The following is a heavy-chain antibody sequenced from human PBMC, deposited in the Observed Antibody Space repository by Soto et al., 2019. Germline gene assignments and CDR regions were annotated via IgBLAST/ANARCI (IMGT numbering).Heavy chain of an antibody. CDR2: IYYRGST. Sequence: LSLTCTVSGGSISSHYWSWVRQAPGKGLEWIGHIYYRGSTTYNPSLRSRSTISVDTSNNQFSLKLNSVTTADTAVYYCARDGREASGMDVWGQGTKVTVSS. D-gene: IGHD1-26*01. CDR3: ARDGREASGMDV. J-gene: IGHJ6*02. V-gene: IGHV4-59*11. CDR1: GGSISSHY.